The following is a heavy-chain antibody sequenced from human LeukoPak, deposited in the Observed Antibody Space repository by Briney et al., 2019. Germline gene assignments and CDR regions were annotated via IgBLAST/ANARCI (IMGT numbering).Heavy chain of an antibody. J-gene: IGHJ4*02. V-gene: IGHV4-39*01. D-gene: IGHD3-22*01. Sequence: SETLSLTCPVSGGSISSSSYYWGWIRQPPGKGLEWIGSIYYSGSTYYNPSLKSRVTISVDTSKNQFSLKLSSVTAADTAVYYCASGRITMIVVVKGPFDYWGQGTLVTVSS. CDR3: ASGRITMIVVVKGPFDY. CDR2: IYYSGST. CDR1: GGSISSSSYY.